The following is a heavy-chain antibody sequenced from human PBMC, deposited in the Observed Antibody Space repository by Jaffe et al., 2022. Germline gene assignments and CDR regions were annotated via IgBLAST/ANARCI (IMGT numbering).Heavy chain of an antibody. CDR2: IYYSGST. V-gene: IGHV4-59*01. CDR3: ARFRASSTSFHDAFDI. D-gene: IGHD2-2*01. J-gene: IGHJ3*02. Sequence: QVQLQESGPGLVKPSETLSLTCTVSGGSISSYYWSWIRQPPGKGLEWIGYIYYSGSTNYNPSLKSRVTISVDTSKNQFSLKLSSVTAADTAVYYCARFRASSTSFHDAFDIWGQGTMVTVSS. CDR1: GGSISSYY.